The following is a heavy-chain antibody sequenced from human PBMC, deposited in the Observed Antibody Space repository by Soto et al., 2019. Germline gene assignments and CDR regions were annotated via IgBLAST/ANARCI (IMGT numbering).Heavy chain of an antibody. J-gene: IGHJ3*02. D-gene: IGHD2-2*01. CDR1: GGSFSGYY. CDR3: ARGAIVVVPAAIPGRDAFDI. CDR2: INHSGST. V-gene: IGHV4-34*01. Sequence: PSETLSLTCAVYGGSFSGYYWSWIRQPPGKGLEWIGEINHSGSTNYNPSLKSRVTISVDTSKNQFSLKLSSVTAADTAVYYCARGAIVVVPAAIPGRDAFDIWGQGTMVTVSS.